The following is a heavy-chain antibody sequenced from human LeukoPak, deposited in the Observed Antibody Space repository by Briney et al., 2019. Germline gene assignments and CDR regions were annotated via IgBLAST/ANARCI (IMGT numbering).Heavy chain of an antibody. V-gene: IGHV3-30*02. CDR1: GFTFSSYG. J-gene: IGHJ4*02. Sequence: GGSLRLSCAASGFTFSSYGMHWVRQAPGKGLEWVAFIRYDGSNKYYADSVKGRFTISRDNSKNTLYLQMNSLRAEDTAVYYCAKGWLELTSGYFDYWGQGTLVTVSS. CDR2: IRYDGSNK. D-gene: IGHD1-7*01. CDR3: AKGWLELTSGYFDY.